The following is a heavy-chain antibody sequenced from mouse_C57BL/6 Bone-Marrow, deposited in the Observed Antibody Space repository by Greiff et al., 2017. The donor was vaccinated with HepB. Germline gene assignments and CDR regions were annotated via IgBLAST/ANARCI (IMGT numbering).Heavy chain of an antibody. CDR1: GYTFTSYW. CDR2: IDPNSGGT. V-gene: IGHV1-62-3*01. Sequence: QVQLQQPGAELVKPGASVKLSSKASGYTFTSYWIHWVKQRPGRGLEWIGRIDPNSGGTKYNEKFKSKATLTVDKPSSTAYMQRSSLTSEDSAVYYCAGRMVTTGGPWFAYWGQGTLVTVSA. D-gene: IGHD2-2*01. CDR3: AGRMVTTGGPWFAY. J-gene: IGHJ3*01.